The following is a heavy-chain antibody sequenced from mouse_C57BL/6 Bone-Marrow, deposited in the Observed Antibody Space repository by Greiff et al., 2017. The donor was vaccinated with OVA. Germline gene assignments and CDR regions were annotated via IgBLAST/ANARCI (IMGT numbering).Heavy chain of an antibody. V-gene: IGHV5-6*01. CDR1: GFTFSSYG. Sequence: EVHLVESGGGLVKPGGSLKLSCAASGFTFSSYGMSWVRQTPDKRLEWVATISSGGSYTYYPDSVKGRFTISRDNAKNTLYLQMSSLKSEDTAMYYCARRSLYDYWGQGTLVTVSA. J-gene: IGHJ3*01. CDR3: ARRSLYDY. CDR2: ISSGGSYT. D-gene: IGHD2-3*01.